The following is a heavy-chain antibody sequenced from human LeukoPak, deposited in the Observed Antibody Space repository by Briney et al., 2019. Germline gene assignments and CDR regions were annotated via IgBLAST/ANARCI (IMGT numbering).Heavy chain of an antibody. J-gene: IGHJ2*01. D-gene: IGHD3/OR15-3a*01. CDR1: GGSVSSGSYH. Sequence: SETLSHTCTVSGGSVSSGSYHWSWIRQPPGKGLEWIGYIYYSGSTNYNPSLKSRVTISIDTSKNQFSLKLSSVTAADTAVYYCARGSPSRTGLYFDLWGRGTLVTVSS. CDR2: IYYSGST. V-gene: IGHV4-61*01. CDR3: ARGSPSRTGLYFDL.